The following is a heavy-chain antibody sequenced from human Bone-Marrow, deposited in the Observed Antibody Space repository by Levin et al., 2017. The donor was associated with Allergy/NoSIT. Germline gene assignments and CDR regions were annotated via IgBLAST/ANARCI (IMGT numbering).Heavy chain of an antibody. Sequence: SETLSLTCAVSGYSISRSHYWGWIRQSPGRGLEWIGSISESGTTYYSPSFKSRVTISADTSKNHVSLTLTSVTAADTAVYYCARDWCDFWSGYYYYGVDVWGQGTTVTVSS. CDR2: ISESGTT. CDR3: ARDWCDFWSGYYYYGVDV. J-gene: IGHJ6*02. D-gene: IGHD3-3*01. V-gene: IGHV4-38-2*02. CDR1: GYSISRSHY.